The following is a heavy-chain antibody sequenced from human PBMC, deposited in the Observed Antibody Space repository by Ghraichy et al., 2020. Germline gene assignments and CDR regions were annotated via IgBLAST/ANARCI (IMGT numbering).Heavy chain of an antibody. V-gene: IGHV3-7*03. Sequence: GGSLRLSCAASGFTFSSYGMSWVRQAPGKGLEWVANIKQDGSEKYHVDSVKGRFTISRDNAKNSLYMQMNSLRAEDTAVYYCARGYGSGSYYYYYYMDVWGKGTPVTVSS. D-gene: IGHD3-10*01. CDR1: GFTFSSYG. J-gene: IGHJ6*03. CDR3: ARGYGSGSYYYYYYMDV. CDR2: IKQDGSEK.